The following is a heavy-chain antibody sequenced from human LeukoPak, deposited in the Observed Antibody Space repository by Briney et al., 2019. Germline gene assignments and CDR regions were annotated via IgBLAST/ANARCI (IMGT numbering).Heavy chain of an antibody. CDR2: IYYSGST. Sequence: GGSXXSGGXYWSWIRQHPGKGLEWIGYIYYSGSTYYNPSLKSRVTISVDTSKNQFSLKLSSVTAADTAVYYCAREGSGYCSSTSCYRYYGMDVWGQGTTVTVSS. CDR3: AREGSGYCSSTSCYRYYGMDV. D-gene: IGHD2-2*01. CDR1: GGSXXSGGXY. J-gene: IGHJ6*02. V-gene: IGHV4-31*02.